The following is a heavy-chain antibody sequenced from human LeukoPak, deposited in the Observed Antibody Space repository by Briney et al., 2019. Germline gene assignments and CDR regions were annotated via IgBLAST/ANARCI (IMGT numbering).Heavy chain of an antibody. J-gene: IGHJ2*01. V-gene: IGHV4-59*08. CDR3: ARHVPPSDWYFDL. CDR1: GFIFSSYA. Sequence: GSLRLSCAASGFIFSSYAMGWVRQAPGKGLEWVSGISGSGSTNYNPSLKSRVTISVDTSKNQFSLKLSSVTAADTAVYYCARHVPPSDWYFDLWGRGTLVTVSS. CDR2: ISGSGST.